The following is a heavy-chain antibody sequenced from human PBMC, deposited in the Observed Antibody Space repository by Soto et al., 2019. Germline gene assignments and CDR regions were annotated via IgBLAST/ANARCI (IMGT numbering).Heavy chain of an antibody. CDR3: ARCNSWSPANYLEY. CDR2: ISHDGTIF. V-gene: IGHV3-30-3*01. CDR1: GFTFSSYA. Sequence: QVQLVESGGGVVQPGKSLRLSCAASGFTFSSYALYWVRQAPGKGLEWVSVISHDGTIFHYIDSVKGRFTISRDSSENTLFLQMSNLRPDDTGVYYCARCNSWSPANYLEYWVQGTLVTV. J-gene: IGHJ4*02. D-gene: IGHD6-13*01.